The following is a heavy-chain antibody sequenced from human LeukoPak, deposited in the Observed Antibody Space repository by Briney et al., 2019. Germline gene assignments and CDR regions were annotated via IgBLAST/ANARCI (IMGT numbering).Heavy chain of an antibody. CDR1: GFTFANYW. CDR3: ARGGLDHAYDI. D-gene: IGHD3/OR15-3a*01. V-gene: IGHV3-74*01. Sequence: GGSLRLSCAASGFTFANYWMHWVRQAPGKGLVWVSRIHSDGVGTIYADSVKGRFTVSRDNSKNMVFLQMSSLRADDTAVYYCARGGLDHAYDIWGQGTMVTVSS. J-gene: IGHJ3*02. CDR2: IHSDGVGT.